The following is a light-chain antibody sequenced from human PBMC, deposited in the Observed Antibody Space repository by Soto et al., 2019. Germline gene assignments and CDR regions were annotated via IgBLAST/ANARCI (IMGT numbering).Light chain of an antibody. CDR2: WAS. V-gene: IGKV4-1*01. J-gene: IGKJ2*01. CDR1: QSVLYSSNNKNY. CDR3: KQYYDTPYT. Sequence: DIVRTQSPDSLAVSLGERANINCKSSQSVLYSSNNKNYLSWYQHKPGQPPKLVIYWASTRESGVPDRISGSGSGTDFTLTISSLQAEDVAVYYCKQYYDTPYTFGQGTKLEIK.